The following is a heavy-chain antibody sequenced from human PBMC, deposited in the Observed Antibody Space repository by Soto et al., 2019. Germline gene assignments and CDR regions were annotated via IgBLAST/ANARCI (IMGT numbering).Heavy chain of an antibody. CDR1: GFTFSSYG. D-gene: IGHD1-26*01. CDR3: ARTGRSYYYYYYYYGMDV. V-gene: IGHV3-33*01. CDR2: IWYDGSNK. Sequence: GGSLRLSCAASGFTFSSYGMHWVRQAPGKGLEWVAVIWYDGSNKYYADSVKGRFTISRDNSKNTLYLQMNSLRAEDTAVYYCARTGRSYYYYYYYYGMDVWGQGTTVTVSS. J-gene: IGHJ6*02.